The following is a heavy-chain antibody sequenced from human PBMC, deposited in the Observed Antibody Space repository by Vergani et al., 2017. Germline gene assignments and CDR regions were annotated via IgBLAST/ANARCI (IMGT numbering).Heavy chain of an antibody. Sequence: EVQLVQSGAEVKKPGATMKLSCKVSGYTFTDHFMHWVKQAPGKGLEWMGLVDPEDGETIYAEKFKGRVTIAADTSTDTAHLELSSLRSEDTAVYYCARDCPGGGGDCSAGWYFDLWGRGTLVTVSS. V-gene: IGHV1-69-2*01. CDR2: VDPEDGET. J-gene: IGHJ2*01. CDR3: ARDCPGGGGDCSAGWYFDL. CDR1: GYTFTDHF. D-gene: IGHD2-21*02.